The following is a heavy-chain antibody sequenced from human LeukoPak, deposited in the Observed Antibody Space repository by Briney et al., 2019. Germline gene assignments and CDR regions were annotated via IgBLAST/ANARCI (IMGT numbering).Heavy chain of an antibody. CDR1: GFTFSSYG. J-gene: IGHJ3*02. V-gene: IGHV3-33*01. D-gene: IGHD2-15*01. CDR2: IWYGGTNT. Sequence: GGSLRLSCAASGFTFSSYGMHWVSQAPGKGLEWVAVIWYGGTNTYYADSVKGRFTISRDNSKNTLYLQMNSLRAEDTAVYYCARDFCSGGSCYPDAFDIWGQGTMVTVSS. CDR3: ARDFCSGGSCYPDAFDI.